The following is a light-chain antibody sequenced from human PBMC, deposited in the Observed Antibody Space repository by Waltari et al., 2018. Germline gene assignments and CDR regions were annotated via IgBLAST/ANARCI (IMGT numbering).Light chain of an antibody. Sequence: EIVLTQSPATLSLSPGEGATLSCRASQSVSRQLVWYQQKRGQAPRLLIYDASNRAPGIPARCSGSGSGTDFTLTISSLEPEDFAVYYCQQCNNSPPTFGQGTKVEIK. V-gene: IGKV3-11*01. CDR1: QSVSRQ. CDR3: QQCNNSPPT. CDR2: DAS. J-gene: IGKJ1*01.